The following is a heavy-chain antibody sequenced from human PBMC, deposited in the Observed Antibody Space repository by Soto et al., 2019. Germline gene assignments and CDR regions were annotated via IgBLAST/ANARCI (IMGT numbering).Heavy chain of an antibody. J-gene: IGHJ6*02. CDR1: GGSISSYY. Sequence: SETLTLTCTVSGGSISSYYWSWIRQPPGKGLEWIGYIYYSGSTNYNPSLKSRVTISVDTSKNQFSLKLSSVTAADTAVYYCARQSTPQYSSSWYDYYYGMDVWGQGTTVT. CDR3: ARQSTPQYSSSWYDYYYGMDV. CDR2: IYYSGST. D-gene: IGHD6-13*01. V-gene: IGHV4-59*08.